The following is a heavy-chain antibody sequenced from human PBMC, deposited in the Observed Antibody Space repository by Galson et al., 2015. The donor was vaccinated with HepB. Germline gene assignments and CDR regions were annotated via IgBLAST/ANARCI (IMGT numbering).Heavy chain of an antibody. CDR2: ISSSGRTI. J-gene: IGHJ4*02. CDR3: ARARISHFDY. D-gene: IGHD2/OR15-2a*01. CDR1: GFTFSTYE. Sequence: SLRLSCAASGFTFSTYEMNWVRQAPGKGLEWVSYISSSGRTIYYADSVKGRFTISRDNAKNSLYLQMNSLRAEDTAVYYCARARISHFDYWGQGTLVTVSS. V-gene: IGHV3-48*03.